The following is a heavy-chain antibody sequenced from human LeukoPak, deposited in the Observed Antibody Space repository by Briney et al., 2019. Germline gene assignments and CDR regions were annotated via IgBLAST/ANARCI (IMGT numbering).Heavy chain of an antibody. CDR1: GGTFSSYA. D-gene: IGHD5-24*01. V-gene: IGHV1-69*04. J-gene: IGHJ4*02. CDR3: ARESLEMATMGY. Sequence: ASVKVSCKASGGTFSSYAISWVRQAPGQGLEWMGRIIPSLGIANYAQKLQGRVTMTTDTSTSTAYMELRSLRSDDTAVYYCARESLEMATMGYWGQGTLVTVSS. CDR2: IIPSLGIA.